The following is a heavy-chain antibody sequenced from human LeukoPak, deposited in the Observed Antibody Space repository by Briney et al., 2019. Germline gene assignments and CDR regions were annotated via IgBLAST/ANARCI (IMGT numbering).Heavy chain of an antibody. J-gene: IGHJ4*02. CDR1: GGTFSSYA. Sequence: GASVKVSCKASGGTFSSYAISWVRQAPGQGLEWMGGIIPIFGTANYAQEFQGRVTITADESTSTAYMELSSLRSEDTAVYYCAGPLEGYSSKHPDWGQGTLVTVSS. CDR2: IIPIFGTA. CDR3: AGPLEGYSSKHPD. V-gene: IGHV1-69*13. D-gene: IGHD2-15*01.